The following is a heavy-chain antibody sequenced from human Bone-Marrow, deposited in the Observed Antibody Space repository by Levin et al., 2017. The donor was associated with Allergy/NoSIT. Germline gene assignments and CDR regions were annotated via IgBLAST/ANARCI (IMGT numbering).Heavy chain of an antibody. CDR1: GGSISSGGYY. D-gene: IGHD2-2*01. J-gene: IGHJ6*02. V-gene: IGHV4-31*03. Sequence: SETLSLTCTVSGGSISSGGYYWSWIRQHPGKGLEWIGYIYYSGSTYYNPSLKSRVTISVDTSKNQFSLKLSSVTAADTAVYYCARDRFVVVPVPGMDVWGQGTTVTVS. CDR2: IYYSGST. CDR3: ARDRFVVVPVPGMDV.